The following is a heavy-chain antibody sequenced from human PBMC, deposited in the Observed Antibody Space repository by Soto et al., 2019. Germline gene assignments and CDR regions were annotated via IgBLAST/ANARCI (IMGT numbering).Heavy chain of an antibody. CDR2: INHSGST. Sequence: QVQLQQWGAGLLKPSETLSLTCAVYGGSFGGYYWSWIRQPPGKGLEWIGEINHSGSTNYNPSLKSRVTISVDTSKNQFSLKLSSVTAADTAVYYCARGRPPGWPSITPRSSWFDPWGQGTLVTVSS. V-gene: IGHV4-34*01. CDR3: ARGRPPGWPSITPRSSWFDP. D-gene: IGHD3-16*01. CDR1: GGSFGGYY. J-gene: IGHJ5*02.